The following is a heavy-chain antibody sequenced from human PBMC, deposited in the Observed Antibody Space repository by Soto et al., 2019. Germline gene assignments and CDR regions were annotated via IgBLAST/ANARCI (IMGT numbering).Heavy chain of an antibody. CDR3: VKRGRNWGAFDF. J-gene: IGHJ3*01. CDR1: GFILNNYA. Sequence: VQLLESGGDLVQPGGSLRLSCVASGFILNNYAMSWVRQAPGKWLEWVSTIGGTDGDSDGVPWYEDSVKGRFTISRDSSANTLFLHMDNLRAEDSALYYWVKRGRNWGAFDFWGQGTTVVVSS. V-gene: IGHV3-23*01. CDR2: IGGTDGDSDGVP. D-gene: IGHD7-27*01.